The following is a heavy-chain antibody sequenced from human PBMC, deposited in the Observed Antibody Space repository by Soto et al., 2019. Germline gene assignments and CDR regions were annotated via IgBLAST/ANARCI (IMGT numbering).Heavy chain of an antibody. V-gene: IGHV3-23*01. CDR1: GFTFSTYG. CDR2: ISGSGSST. CDR3: SKDILNGYRPHCVDV. J-gene: IGHJ6*02. Sequence: GGSLRLSCAASGFTFSTYGIHWVRQAPAKGLEWVSTISGSGSSTYYADSVKGRFTVSRDNSKNTLYLQMNSLRGEDTAIYYCSKDILNGYRPHCVDVWDQGTTVTVS. D-gene: IGHD3-9*01.